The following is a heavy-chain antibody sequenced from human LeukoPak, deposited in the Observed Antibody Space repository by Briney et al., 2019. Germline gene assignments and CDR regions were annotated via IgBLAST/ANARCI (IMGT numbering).Heavy chain of an antibody. V-gene: IGHV3-48*04. J-gene: IGHJ4*02. D-gene: IGHD6-19*01. Sequence: GGSLRLSCAASGFTFSSYSMNWVRQAPGKGLEWVSYISSSGSTIYYADSVKGRFTISRDNAKNSLYLQMNSLRAEDTAVYYCAREGQWLVRSYFDYWGQGTLVTVSS. CDR1: GFTFSSYS. CDR2: ISSSGSTI. CDR3: AREGQWLVRSYFDY.